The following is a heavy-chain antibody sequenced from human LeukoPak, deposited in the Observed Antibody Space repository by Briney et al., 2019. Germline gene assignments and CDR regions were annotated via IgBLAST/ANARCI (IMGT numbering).Heavy chain of an antibody. CDR1: GGTFSSYA. CDR3: AKGGAVAGSGRGGFYYYMDV. V-gene: IGHV1-69*13. CDR2: IIPIFGTA. J-gene: IGHJ6*03. Sequence: SVKVSCKASGGTFSSYAISWVRQAPGQGLEWMGGIIPIFGTANYAQKFQGRVTITADESTSTAYMELSSLRSDDTAVYYCAKGGAVAGSGRGGFYYYMDVWGKGTTVTVSS. D-gene: IGHD6-19*01.